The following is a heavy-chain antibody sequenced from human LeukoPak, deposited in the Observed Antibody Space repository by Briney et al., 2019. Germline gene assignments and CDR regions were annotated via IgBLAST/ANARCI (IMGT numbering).Heavy chain of an antibody. CDR3: ARSRITMVRGVIRGSYFDY. V-gene: IGHV1-46*01. Sequence: PGASVKVSCKASGYTFTSYYMHWVRQAPGQGLEWMVIINPSGGSTSYAQKFQGRVTMTRDTSTSTVYMELSSLRSEDTAVYYCARSRITMVRGVIRGSYFDYWGQGTLVTVSS. CDR1: GYTFTSYY. CDR2: INPSGGST. D-gene: IGHD3-10*01. J-gene: IGHJ4*02.